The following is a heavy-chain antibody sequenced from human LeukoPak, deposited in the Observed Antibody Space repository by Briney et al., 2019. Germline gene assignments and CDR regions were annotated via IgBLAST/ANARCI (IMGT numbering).Heavy chain of an antibody. V-gene: IGHV3-30*02. CDR2: IRYDGSNK. J-gene: IGHJ4*02. D-gene: IGHD1-7*01. CDR1: GFTFSSYG. CDR3: AKEAISEELN. Sequence: PGGSLRLSCAASGFTFSSYGMHWVRQAPGKGLEWVAFIRYDGSNKYYADSVKGRFTISRDNSKNTLYLHMNSLRAEDTAVYYCAKEAISEELNRGQGTLVTVSS.